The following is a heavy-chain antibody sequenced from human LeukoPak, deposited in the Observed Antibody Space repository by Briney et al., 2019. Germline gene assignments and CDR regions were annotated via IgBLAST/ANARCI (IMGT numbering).Heavy chain of an antibody. CDR1: GFTFSSYG. CDR3: AKGAQPTDY. CDR2: ISGSGGST. D-gene: IGHD1-14*01. J-gene: IGHJ4*02. V-gene: IGHV3-23*01. Sequence: PGGSLRLSCAASGFTFSSYGMTWVRQAPGKGLEWASGISGSGGSTYYADSVKGRFTISRDNSKNTLYLQMNSLRAEDTAVYYCAKGAQPTDYWGQGTLVTVSS.